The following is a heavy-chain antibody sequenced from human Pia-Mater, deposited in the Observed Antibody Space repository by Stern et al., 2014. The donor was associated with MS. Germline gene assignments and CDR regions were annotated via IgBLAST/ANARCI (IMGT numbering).Heavy chain of an antibody. Sequence: QVQLQESGPGLVKPSGTLSLTCAISGDYINSSNWWSWVRQPPGKGLEWIGEIYHSGSTSYNPSLKSRVTISVDTSKNQFSLNLDSVTAADTAGYYCATIGGGDYWGQGILVTVSS. CDR2: IYHSGST. CDR1: GDYINSSNW. CDR3: ATIGGGDY. J-gene: IGHJ4*02. V-gene: IGHV4-4*02. D-gene: IGHD3-16*01.